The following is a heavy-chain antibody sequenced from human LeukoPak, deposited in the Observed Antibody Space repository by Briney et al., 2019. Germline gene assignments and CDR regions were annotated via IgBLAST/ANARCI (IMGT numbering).Heavy chain of an antibody. CDR1: GFTFSSYS. V-gene: IGHV3-21*01. Sequence: PGGSLRLSCAASGFTFSSYSMNWVRQALGKGLEWVSSISSSSSYIYYADSVKGRFTISRDNAKNSLYLQMNSLRAEDTAVYYCARAGVGATLLAPRPWGLYYFDYWGQGTLVTVSS. CDR3: ARAGVGATLLAPRPWGLYYFDY. D-gene: IGHD1-26*01. J-gene: IGHJ4*02. CDR2: ISSSSSYI.